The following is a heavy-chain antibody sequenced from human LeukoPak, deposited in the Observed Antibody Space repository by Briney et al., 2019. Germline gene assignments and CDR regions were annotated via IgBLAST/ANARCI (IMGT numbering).Heavy chain of an antibody. CDR1: GFTFSSYG. V-gene: IGHV3-30*18. Sequence: GSLRLSCAASGFTFSSYGMHWVRQAPGKGLEWVAVISYDGSNKYYADSVKGRFTISRDNAKNSLYLQMNSLRAEDTALYYCAKDTTIAVAGIINYWGQGTLVTVSS. D-gene: IGHD6-19*01. J-gene: IGHJ4*02. CDR2: ISYDGSNK. CDR3: AKDTTIAVAGIINY.